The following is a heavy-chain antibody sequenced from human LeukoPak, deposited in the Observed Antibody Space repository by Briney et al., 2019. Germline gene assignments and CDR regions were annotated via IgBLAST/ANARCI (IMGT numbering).Heavy chain of an antibody. D-gene: IGHD3-22*01. V-gene: IGHV3-53*01. CDR3: ARGAYYYDSSGLGG. Sequence: GGSLRLSCAASGFTVSNNYMSWVRQAPGKGLEWLSVIYSGSRTYYADSVKGRFTISRDNSKNTLYLQMNSLRAEDTAVYYCARGAYYYDSSGLGGWGQGTLVTVSS. CDR2: IYSGSRT. J-gene: IGHJ4*02. CDR1: GFTVSNNY.